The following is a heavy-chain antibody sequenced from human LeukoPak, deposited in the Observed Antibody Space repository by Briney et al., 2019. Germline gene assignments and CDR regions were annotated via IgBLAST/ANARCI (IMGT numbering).Heavy chain of an antibody. CDR2: IYSGGST. D-gene: IGHD4-17*01. CDR3: ARDSGDYVGWFDP. J-gene: IGHJ5*02. CDR1: GFTASSNY. V-gene: IGHV3-53*01. Sequence: GGSLRLSCAASGFTASSNYMSWVRQAPGKGLEWVSVIYSGGSTYYADSVKGRFTISRDNSKNTLYLQMNSLRAEDTAVYYCARDSGDYVGWFDPWGQGTLVTVSS.